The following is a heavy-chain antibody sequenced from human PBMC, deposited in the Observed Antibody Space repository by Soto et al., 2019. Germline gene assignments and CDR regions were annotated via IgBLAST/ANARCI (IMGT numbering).Heavy chain of an antibody. CDR1: GYTFTSYG. CDR3: ARAGVGATPNDY. J-gene: IGHJ4*02. V-gene: IGHV1-3*01. Sequence: ASVKVSCKACGYTFTSYGISWVRQAPGQRLEWMGWINAGNGNTKYSQKFQGRVTITRDTSASTAYMELSSLRSEDTAVYYCARAGVGATPNDYWGQGTLVSFSS. D-gene: IGHD1-26*01. CDR2: INAGNGNT.